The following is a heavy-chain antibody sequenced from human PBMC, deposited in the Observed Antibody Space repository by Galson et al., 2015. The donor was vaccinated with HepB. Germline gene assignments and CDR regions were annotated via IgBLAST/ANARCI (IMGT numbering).Heavy chain of an antibody. D-gene: IGHD3-22*01. CDR2: IIPVLDIT. J-gene: IGHJ4*02. V-gene: IGHV1-69*02. Sequence: SVKVSCKASGGAFDKYNSNWVRQAPGQGLEWMGRIIPVLDITKYAQKFQGRVTITAGTSTSTAYMELSSLRSDDTALYYCARSHYYDSSPFDSWGQGTLVTVSS. CDR3: ARSHYYDSSPFDS. CDR1: GGAFDKYN.